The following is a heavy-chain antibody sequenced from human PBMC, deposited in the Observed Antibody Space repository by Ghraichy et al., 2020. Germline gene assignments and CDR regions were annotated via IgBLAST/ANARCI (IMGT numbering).Heavy chain of an antibody. D-gene: IGHD1-26*01. CDR1: GFTFSSYA. J-gene: IGHJ2*01. CDR3: AKGDSGSYYADGWYFDL. Sequence: GESLNISCAASGFTFSSYAMSWVRQAPGKGLEWVSAISGSGGSTYYADSVKGRFTISRDISDNTRYLQMNSLRAEDTAVYYGAKGDSGSYYADGWYFDLWGRGTLVTVSS. V-gene: IGHV3-23*01. CDR2: ISGSGGST.